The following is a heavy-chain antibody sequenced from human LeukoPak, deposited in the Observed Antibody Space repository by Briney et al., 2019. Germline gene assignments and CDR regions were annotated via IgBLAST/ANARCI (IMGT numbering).Heavy chain of an antibody. CDR3: ARDSSGSYTHYVGSVYYYYMYV. CDR2: IIPIFGTA. D-gene: IGHD1-26*01. CDR1: GGTFSSYA. J-gene: IGHJ6*03. V-gene: IGHV1-69*06. Sequence: SVKVSCKASGGTFSSYAISWVRQAPGQGLEWMGGIIPIFGTANYAQKFQGRVTITADKSTSTAYMELSSLRSEDTAVYYCARDSSGSYTHYVGSVYYYYMYVWGEGTTVTVSS.